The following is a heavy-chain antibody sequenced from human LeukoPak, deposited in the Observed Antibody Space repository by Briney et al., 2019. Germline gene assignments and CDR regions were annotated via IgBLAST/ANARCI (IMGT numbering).Heavy chain of an antibody. CDR3: ARAYSNYGGIIYYYYYYMDV. CDR2: INHSGST. J-gene: IGHJ6*03. V-gene: IGHV4-34*01. D-gene: IGHD4-11*01. Sequence: SETLSLTCTVSGGSISSYYWSWIRQPPGKGLEWIGEINHSGSTNYNPSLKSRVTISVDTSKNQFSLKLSSVTAADTAVYYCARAYSNYGGIIYYYYYYMDVWGKGTTVTVSS. CDR1: GGSISSYY.